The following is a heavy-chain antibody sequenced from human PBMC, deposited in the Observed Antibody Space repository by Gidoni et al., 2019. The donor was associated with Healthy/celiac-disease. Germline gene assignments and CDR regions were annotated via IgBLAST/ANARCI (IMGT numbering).Heavy chain of an antibody. CDR1: VFNYTDYA. J-gene: IGHJ3*02. CDR2: ISWNSGSI. D-gene: IGHD3-10*01. CDR3: AKDSGARSYSAFDI. V-gene: IGHV3-9*01. Sequence: EVQLVESGGGLVPPGKSLRPSCARAVFNYTDYAMHWVRQEPGTGLEWVSCISWNSGSIGYADSVKGRFTISRDNAKNSLYLQMNSLRAEDTALYYCAKDSGARSYSAFDIWGQGTMVTVSS.